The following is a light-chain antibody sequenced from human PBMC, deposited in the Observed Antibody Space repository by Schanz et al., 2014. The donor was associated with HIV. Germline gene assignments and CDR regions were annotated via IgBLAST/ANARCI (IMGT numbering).Light chain of an antibody. CDR2: EVN. J-gene: IGLJ2*01. CDR3: QSYDDSLRAVV. CDR1: SSDVGGYNY. Sequence: QSALTQPPSASGSPGQSVTISCTGTSSDVGGYNYVSWYQQHPGKAPKLIIYEVNKRPSGVPDRFSGSKSGNTASLTISGLQAEDEADYYCQSYDDSLRAVVFGGGTKLTVL. V-gene: IGLV2-8*01.